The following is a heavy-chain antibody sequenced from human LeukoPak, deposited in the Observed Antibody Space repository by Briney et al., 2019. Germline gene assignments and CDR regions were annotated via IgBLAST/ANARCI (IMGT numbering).Heavy chain of an antibody. J-gene: IGHJ4*02. CDR1: GYTLTELS. CDR2: FDPEDGET. Sequence: ASVKVSCKVSGYTLTELSMHWVRQAPGKGLEWMGGFDPEDGETIYAQKFQGRVTMTEDTSTDTAYMELSSLRSEDTAVYYCATDWGDGYNWHNWGQGTLVTVSS. CDR3: ATDWGDGYNWHN. D-gene: IGHD5-24*01. V-gene: IGHV1-24*01.